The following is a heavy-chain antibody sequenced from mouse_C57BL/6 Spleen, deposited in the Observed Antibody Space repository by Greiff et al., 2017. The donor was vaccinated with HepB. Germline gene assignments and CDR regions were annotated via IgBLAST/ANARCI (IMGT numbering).Heavy chain of an antibody. CDR2: IYPGDGDT. V-gene: IGHV1-82*01. J-gene: IGHJ2*01. CDR1: GYAFSSSW. D-gene: IGHD3-2*02. CDR3: ARETAQANFDY. Sequence: QVQLQQSGPELVKPGASVKISCKASGYAFSSSWMNWVKQRPGKGLEWIGRIYPGDGDTNYNGKFKGKATLTADKSSSTAYMQLSSLTSEDSAVYFCARETAQANFDYWGQGTTLTVSS.